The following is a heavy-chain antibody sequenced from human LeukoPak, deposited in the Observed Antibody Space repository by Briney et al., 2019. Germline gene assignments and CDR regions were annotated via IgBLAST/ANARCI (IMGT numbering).Heavy chain of an antibody. Sequence: GSLRLCCAASGFTFRSSWIHWVRQVPGKGLVWVSRINSDGSTTNYADSVKGRFTISRDNAKNTLYLQMDSLRADDTAVYYCATAGNYRFDYWGQGTLVTVSS. V-gene: IGHV3-74*01. CDR2: INSDGSTT. CDR1: GFTFRSSW. D-gene: IGHD1-7*01. J-gene: IGHJ4*02. CDR3: ATAGNYRFDY.